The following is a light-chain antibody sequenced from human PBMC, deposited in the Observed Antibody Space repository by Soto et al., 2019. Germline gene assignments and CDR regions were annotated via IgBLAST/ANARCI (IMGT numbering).Light chain of an antibody. CDR1: SSDVGGYNY. V-gene: IGLV2-14*03. CDR2: DVS. Sequence: QSALTQPASVSGSPGQSITISCTGTSSDVGGYNYVSWYQQHPGKAPKLMIYDVSNRPSGVPNRFSGSKSGNTASLTISGRQAEDEAEYYCISYTSSSTLVYVFGTGTKLTVL. CDR3: ISYTSSSTLVYV. J-gene: IGLJ1*01.